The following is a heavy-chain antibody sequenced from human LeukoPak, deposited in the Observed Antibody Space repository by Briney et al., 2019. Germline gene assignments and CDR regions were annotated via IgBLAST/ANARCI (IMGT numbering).Heavy chain of an antibody. V-gene: IGHV3-48*01. D-gene: IGHD1-26*01. CDR2: IGSSTGTI. CDR1: GFTFSSYS. CDR3: ARGIVGATHFDY. J-gene: IGHJ4*02. Sequence: PGGSLRLSCAASGFTFSSYSINWVRQAPGKGLEWVSYIGSSTGTIYYVDSVKGRFTISRDNAKNSLYLQMNSLRAEDTAVYYCARGIVGATHFDYWGQGTLVTVSS.